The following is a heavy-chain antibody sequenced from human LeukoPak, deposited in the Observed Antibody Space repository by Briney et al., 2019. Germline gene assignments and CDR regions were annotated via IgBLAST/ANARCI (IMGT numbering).Heavy chain of an antibody. D-gene: IGHD5-18*01. CDR2: INPNSGGT. Sequence: GASVKVSCKASGYTFTGYYMHWVRQAPGQGLEWMGWINPNSGGTNYAQKFQGRVTMTRDTSISTAYMELSRLRSDDTAVYYCARVDTAMVTSDYYGFFDYWGQGTLVTVSS. CDR1: GYTFTGYY. J-gene: IGHJ4*02. V-gene: IGHV1-2*02. CDR3: ARVDTAMVTSDYYGFFDY.